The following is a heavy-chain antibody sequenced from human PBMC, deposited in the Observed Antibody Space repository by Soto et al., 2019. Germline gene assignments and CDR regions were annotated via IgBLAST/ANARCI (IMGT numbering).Heavy chain of an antibody. CDR1: GYTFTSYG. CDR2: ISAYNGNT. Sequence: ASVKVSCKASGYTFTSYGISWVRQAPGHGLEWMGWISAYNGNTNYAQKLQGRVTMTTDTSTSTAYMELRSLRSDDTAVYYCAKLTRYNWFDPWGQGTLVTVSS. J-gene: IGHJ5*02. V-gene: IGHV1-18*01. CDR3: AKLTRYNWFDP.